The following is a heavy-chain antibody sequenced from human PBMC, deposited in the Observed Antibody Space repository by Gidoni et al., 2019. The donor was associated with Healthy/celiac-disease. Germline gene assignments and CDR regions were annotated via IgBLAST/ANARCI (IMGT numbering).Heavy chain of an antibody. CDR1: GFTFSSYW. D-gene: IGHD3-3*01. Sequence: EVQLVESGGGLVQPGGSRRLSCAASGFTFSSYWMSWCRQAPGKGLEWVANIKQDGSEKYYVDSVKGRFTISRDNAKNSLYLQMNSLRAEDTAVYYCARGDSYYDFWSGYLPRGAFDIWGQGTMVTVSS. CDR3: ARGDSYYDFWSGYLPRGAFDI. J-gene: IGHJ3*02. CDR2: IKQDGSEK. V-gene: IGHV3-7*01.